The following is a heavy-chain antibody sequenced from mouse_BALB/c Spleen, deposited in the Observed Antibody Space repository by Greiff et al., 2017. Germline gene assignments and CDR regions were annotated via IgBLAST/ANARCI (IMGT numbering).Heavy chain of an antibody. Sequence: EVQLQQSGAELVRSGASVKLSCTASGFNIKDYYMHWVKQRPEQGLEWIGWIDPENGDTEYAPKFQGKATMTADTSSNTAYLQLSSLTSEDTAVYYCAFYGSSLWFAYGGQGTLVTVS. CDR3: AFYGSSLWFAY. D-gene: IGHD1-1*01. V-gene: IGHV14-4*02. CDR1: GFNIKDYY. CDR2: IDPENGDT. J-gene: IGHJ3*01.